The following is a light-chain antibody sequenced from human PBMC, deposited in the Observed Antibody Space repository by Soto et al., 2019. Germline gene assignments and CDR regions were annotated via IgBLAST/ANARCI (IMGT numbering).Light chain of an antibody. CDR1: SSDVGGYNY. CDR2: DVS. V-gene: IGLV2-14*01. Sequence: QSALTQPASVSGSPGQSITISCTGTSSDVGGYNYVSWYQQHPGKAPKLMIYDVSNRPSGVSNRFSGSKSGNTASLTISGLQAADEADYYGSSFTRSTTLLYVVGTGTKVTVL. J-gene: IGLJ1*01. CDR3: SSFTRSTTLLYV.